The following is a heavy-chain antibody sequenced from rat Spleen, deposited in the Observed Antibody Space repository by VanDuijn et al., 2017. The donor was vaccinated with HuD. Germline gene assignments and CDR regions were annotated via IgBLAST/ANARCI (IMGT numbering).Heavy chain of an antibody. J-gene: IGHJ2*01. CDR2: IWGDGSI. CDR1: GFSLTSNS. Sequence: QVQLKESGPGLVQPSQTLSLTCTVSGFSLTSNSVHWVRQPPGKGLEWMGGIWGDGSIDYNSALKSRLSISRDTSKSQVFLKMNSLQTDDTAIYFCTRVGYWGQGVMVTVSS. CDR3: TRVGY. V-gene: IGHV2-1*01.